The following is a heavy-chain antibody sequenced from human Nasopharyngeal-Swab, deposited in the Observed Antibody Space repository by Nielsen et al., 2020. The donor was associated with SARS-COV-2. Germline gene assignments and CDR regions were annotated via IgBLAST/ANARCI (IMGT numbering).Heavy chain of an antibody. D-gene: IGHD3-3*01. CDR2: ISGSGGST. V-gene: IGHV3-23*01. J-gene: IGHJ6*02. CDR1: GFTFDDYA. Sequence: GESLKISCAASGFTFDDYAMHWVRQAPGKGLEWVSAISGSGGSTYYADSVKGRFTISRDNSKNTLYLQMNSLRAEDTAVYYCAKDGALRFLEWLLRGDYYGMDVWGQGTTVTVSS. CDR3: AKDGALRFLEWLLRGDYYGMDV.